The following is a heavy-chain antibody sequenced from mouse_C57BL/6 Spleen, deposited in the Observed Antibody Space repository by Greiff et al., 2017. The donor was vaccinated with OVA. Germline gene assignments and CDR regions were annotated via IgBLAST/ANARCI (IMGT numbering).Heavy chain of an antibody. CDR1: GYTFTSYW. D-gene: IGHD1-1*01. CDR2: IYPGSGST. Sequence: QVQLKQPGAELVKPGASVKMSCKASGYTFTSYWITWVKQRPGQGLEWIGDIYPGSGSTNYNEKLKSKATLTVDTSSSTAYMQLSSLTSEDSEVYYCARSDYGSSYFDYWGQGTTLTVSS. V-gene: IGHV1-55*01. CDR3: ARSDYGSSYFDY. J-gene: IGHJ2*01.